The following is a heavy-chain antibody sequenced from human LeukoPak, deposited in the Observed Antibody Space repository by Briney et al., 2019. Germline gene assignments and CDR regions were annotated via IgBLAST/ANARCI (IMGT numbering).Heavy chain of an antibody. CDR3: ARGGGSGRSFDY. CDR1: GYTFTSYY. D-gene: IGHD3-10*01. J-gene: IGHJ4*02. CDR2: INPSGGST. Sequence: ASVKVSCKAPGYTFTSYYMHWVRQAPGQGLEWMGIINPSGGSTSYAQKFQGRVTMTRDMSTSTVYMELSSLRSEDTAVYYCARGGGSGRSFDYWGQGTLVTVSS. V-gene: IGHV1-46*01.